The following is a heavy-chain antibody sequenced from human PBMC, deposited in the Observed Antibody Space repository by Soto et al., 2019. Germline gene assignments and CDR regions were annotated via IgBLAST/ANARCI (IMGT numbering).Heavy chain of an antibody. CDR1: GGSFSGYY. J-gene: IGHJ2*01. CDR3: ARESHDILTGPPWVWYFDL. CDR2: INDRGSI. D-gene: IGHD3-9*01. V-gene: IGHV4-34*01. Sequence: QVQLQQWGAGTLRPLETLSLTCGVSGGSFSGYYWAWIRQSPGKGLEWIGEINDRGSINYNPSLKSGVSISIDTSKNHYSLHLRSVTAADTAVYYCARESHDILTGPPWVWYFDLWGRGTLVTVSS.